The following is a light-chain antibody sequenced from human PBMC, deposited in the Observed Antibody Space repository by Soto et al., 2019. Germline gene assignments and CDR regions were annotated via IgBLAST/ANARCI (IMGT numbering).Light chain of an antibody. J-gene: IGLJ3*02. V-gene: IGLV1-44*01. CDR3: IAWDDSLKGPV. CDR1: SSNIGRNA. CDR2: SHD. Sequence: QSVLTQPPSASGTPGQRVTISCSGSSSNIGRNAVNWYQHLPGTAPKLLIYSHDQRPSGVPDRSSGSKSGTSASLAISGLQSEDEADYYCIAWDDSLKGPVFGGGTKLTVL.